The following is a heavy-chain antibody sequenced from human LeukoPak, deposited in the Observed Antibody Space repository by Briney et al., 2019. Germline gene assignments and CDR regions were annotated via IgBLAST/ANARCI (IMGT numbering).Heavy chain of an antibody. CDR1: GYTFTAYY. Sequence: ASVKVSCKASGYTFTAYYMHWVRQAPGQGLEWMGIINPGGGTTSYAQQFQGRVTMTRDTPTSTVSMELSSLRSEDTAVYYCARGGGGGNGYYYYWGQGTLVTVSS. J-gene: IGHJ4*02. D-gene: IGHD3-22*01. CDR3: ARGGGGGNGYYYY. V-gene: IGHV1-46*01. CDR2: INPGGGTT.